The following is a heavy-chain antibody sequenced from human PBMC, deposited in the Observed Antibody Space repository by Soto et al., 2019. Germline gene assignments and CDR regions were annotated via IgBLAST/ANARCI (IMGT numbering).Heavy chain of an antibody. V-gene: IGHV1-3*01. J-gene: IGHJ5*02. Sequence: ASVKVSCKASGYTFTNYAMHWVRQAPGQRLEWMGWINAAIGNTKYSQKFQGSVTITRDTSANTAYMELSSLRSEDTAVYYCARGLYYYDSSGEEFDPWGQGTLVTVSP. CDR3: ARGLYYYDSSGEEFDP. CDR2: INAAIGNT. CDR1: GYTFTNYA. D-gene: IGHD3-22*01.